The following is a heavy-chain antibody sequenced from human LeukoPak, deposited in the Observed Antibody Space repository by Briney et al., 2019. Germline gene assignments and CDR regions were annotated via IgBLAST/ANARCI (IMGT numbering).Heavy chain of an antibody. CDR1: GYTFTSYD. CDR3: AITHHYYTNGNWFDP. V-gene: IGHV1-8*01. D-gene: IGHD4-11*01. Sequence: ASVKVSCKASGYTFTSYDINWVRQATGQGLEWMGWMNPNSGGTGYAQKFQGRVTMTRDTSISTAYMELSSLRSDDTAVYYCAITHHYYTNGNWFDPWGQGTLVTVSS. J-gene: IGHJ5*02. CDR2: MNPNSGGT.